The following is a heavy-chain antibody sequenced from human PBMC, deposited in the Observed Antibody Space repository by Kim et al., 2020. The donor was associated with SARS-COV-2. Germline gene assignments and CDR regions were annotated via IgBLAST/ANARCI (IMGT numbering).Heavy chain of an antibody. D-gene: IGHD6-25*01. CDR2: SNHSGST. J-gene: IGHJ6*03. Sequence: SETLSLTCAVYGGSFSGYYWSWIRQPPGKGLELIGESNHSGSTNYNPYLKSRGTISVDTAKNQFSLKLRSVTATDTAVYDYASGTRQRLSLHYDYYMDV. V-gene: IGHV4-34*01. CDR1: GGSFSGYY. CDR3: ASGTRQRLSLHYDYYMDV.